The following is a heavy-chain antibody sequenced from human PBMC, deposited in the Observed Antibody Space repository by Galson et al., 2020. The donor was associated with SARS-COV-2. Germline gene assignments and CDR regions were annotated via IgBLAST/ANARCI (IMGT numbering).Heavy chain of an antibody. CDR2: IRSKAHGGTI. Sequence: GESLKISCIGSGFTFGDYTMTWVRQAPGKGLEWVSFIRSKAHGGTIEHAASVKGRFTVSRDDSKNSAYLQMNSLKIEDTAIYYCTSENNYWGQGALVTVSS. J-gene: IGHJ4*02. CDR1: GFTFGDYT. CDR3: TSENNY. V-gene: IGHV3-49*04.